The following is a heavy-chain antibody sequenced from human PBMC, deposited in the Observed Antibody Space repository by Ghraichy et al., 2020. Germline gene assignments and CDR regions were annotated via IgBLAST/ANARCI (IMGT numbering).Heavy chain of an antibody. CDR1: GGSFSSYS. D-gene: IGHD4-17*01. CDR2: IAYSGTT. Sequence: SETLSLTCIVSGGSFSSYSWTWIRQSPGKGLEWIGNIAYSGTTHYNAALKNRVTISVDRPKNQFSLRVTSVTAADTAVYFCARLGDYKDYYYYYYMDVWGKGTTVAV. V-gene: IGHV4-59*08. J-gene: IGHJ6*03. CDR3: ARLGDYKDYYYYYYMDV.